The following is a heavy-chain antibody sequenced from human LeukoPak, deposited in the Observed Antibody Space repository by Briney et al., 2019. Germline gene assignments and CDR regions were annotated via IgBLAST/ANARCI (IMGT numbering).Heavy chain of an antibody. CDR2: IYRDGDT. J-gene: IGHJ3*01. CDR1: GFSVSNNY. Sequence: QSGGSERLLCAASGFSVSNNYMGWVREAPGKGLEWVSLIYRDGDTYYADPGKGRFTISRDISRNTVYLQMNRLGAEDTAVYYCARELPLAYGKLDAFAVFGEGTMATVSS. V-gene: IGHV3-53*01. D-gene: IGHD3-16*01. CDR3: ARELPLAYGKLDAFAV.